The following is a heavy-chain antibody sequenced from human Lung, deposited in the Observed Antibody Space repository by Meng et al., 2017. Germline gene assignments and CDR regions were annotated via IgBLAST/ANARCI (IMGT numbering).Heavy chain of an antibody. V-gene: IGHV4-4*02. CDR1: AASISSSHW. CDR2: IYHSGST. CDR3: ARRGLWLDPQNFDY. Sequence: PLREPCPARVKLSAALALPCAVLAASISSSHWWSWVRQPPGKGLEWIGEIYHSGSTNYNPSLKSRVTISVDKSKNQFSLKLSSVTAADTAVYYCARRGLWLDPQNFDYWGQGTLVTVSS. D-gene: IGHD6-19*01. J-gene: IGHJ4*02.